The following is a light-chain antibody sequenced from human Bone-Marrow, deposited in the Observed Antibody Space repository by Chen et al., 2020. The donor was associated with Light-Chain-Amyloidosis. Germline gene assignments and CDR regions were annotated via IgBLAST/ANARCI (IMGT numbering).Light chain of an antibody. V-gene: IGLV6-57*01. CDR1: SGSIATNY. Sequence: NFMLTQPHSVSESPGKTVIISCTRSSGSIATNYVQWYQQRPGSSPTTVIYEDDQRPSGVRDRFSGSIDRSSNSASLTIAGLKTEDEADYCCQSYDGSSQGVFGGGTKLTVL. CDR2: EDD. CDR3: QSYDGSSQGV. J-gene: IGLJ3*02.